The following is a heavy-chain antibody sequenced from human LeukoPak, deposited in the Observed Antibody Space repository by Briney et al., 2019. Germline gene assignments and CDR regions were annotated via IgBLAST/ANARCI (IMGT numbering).Heavy chain of an antibody. CDR2: ISSSSSYI. Sequence: GGSLRLSCAASGFTFSSYAMNWVRQAPGKGLEWVSSISSSSSYIYYADSVKGRFTISRDNAKNSLYLQMNSLRAEDTAVYYCARDIVVVVAAKGGDLYDYWGQGTLVTVSS. CDR1: GFTFSSYA. V-gene: IGHV3-21*01. CDR3: ARDIVVVVAAKGGDLYDY. J-gene: IGHJ4*02. D-gene: IGHD2-15*01.